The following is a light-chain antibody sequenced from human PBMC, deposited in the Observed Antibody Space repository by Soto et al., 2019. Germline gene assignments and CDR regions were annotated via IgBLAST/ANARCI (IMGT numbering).Light chain of an antibody. CDR1: SSDVGGYNY. Sequence: QSALTQPPSASGSPGQSVTISCTGTSSDVGGYNYVSWYQQHPGKAPKLMIYEVSKRPSGVPDRFSGSKSGNTASLTVSGLHAEDEVYYYCSSYAGSNIVFGTGTKLTVL. CDR3: SSYAGSNIV. CDR2: EVS. V-gene: IGLV2-8*01. J-gene: IGLJ1*01.